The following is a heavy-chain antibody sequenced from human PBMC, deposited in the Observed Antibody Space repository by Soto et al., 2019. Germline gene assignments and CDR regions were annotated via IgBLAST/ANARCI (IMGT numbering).Heavy chain of an antibody. D-gene: IGHD2-2*01. CDR1: GYTFTSYD. CDR3: ARGGRRYCISTRCFDFDY. CDR2: MNPNSGNT. J-gene: IGHJ4*02. V-gene: IGHV1-8*01. Sequence: QVQLVQSGAEVKKPGASVKVSCKASGYTFTSYDINWVRQATGQGLEWMGWMNPNSGNTGYAQKFQGRVTMTRNTSISTAYMERSSLRSEDTAVYYCARGGRRYCISTRCFDFDYWGQGTLVTVSS.